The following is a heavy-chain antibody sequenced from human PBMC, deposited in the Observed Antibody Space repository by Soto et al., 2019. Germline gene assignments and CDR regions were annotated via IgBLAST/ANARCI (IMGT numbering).Heavy chain of an antibody. J-gene: IGHJ5*02. V-gene: IGHV4-38-2*01. CDR1: GYSISSGYY. CDR2: IYHSGST. CDR3: ARGAATVTPGWFDP. Sequence: SETLSLTCAVSGYSISSGYYWGWIRQTPGKGLKWIASIYHSGSTYYNPSLKSRVTISVDTSKNQFSLKLTSVTAADTAVYYCARGAATVTPGWFDPWGQGIMVTVSS. D-gene: IGHD4-17*01.